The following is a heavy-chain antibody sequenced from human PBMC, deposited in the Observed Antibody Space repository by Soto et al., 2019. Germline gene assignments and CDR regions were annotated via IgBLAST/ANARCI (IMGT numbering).Heavy chain of an antibody. J-gene: IGHJ5*02. CDR1: GYTFTSYA. Sequence: QVQLVQSGAEEEKPGASVKVSCKASGYTFTSYAMHWVRQAPGQRLEWMGWINAGNGNTKYSQKFQGRVTITRDTSASTAYMELSSLRSEDTAVYYFARDRQQLNWFDPWGQGTLVTVSS. CDR3: ARDRQQLNWFDP. D-gene: IGHD6-13*01. CDR2: INAGNGNT. V-gene: IGHV1-3*05.